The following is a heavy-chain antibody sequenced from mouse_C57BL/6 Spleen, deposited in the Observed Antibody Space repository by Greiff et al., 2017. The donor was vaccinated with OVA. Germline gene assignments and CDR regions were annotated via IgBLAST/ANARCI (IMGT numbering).Heavy chain of an antibody. V-gene: IGHV5-9*01. CDR1: GFTFSSYT. CDR3: ARSYVHYAMDY. J-gene: IGHJ4*01. D-gene: IGHD2-14*01. CDR2: ISGGGGNT. Sequence: EVQGVESGGGLVKPGGSLKLSCAASGFTFSSYTMSWVRQTPEKRLEWVATISGGGGNTYYPDSVKGRFTISRDKAKNTLYLQMSSLRSEDTALYYCARSYVHYAMDYWGQGTSVTVSS.